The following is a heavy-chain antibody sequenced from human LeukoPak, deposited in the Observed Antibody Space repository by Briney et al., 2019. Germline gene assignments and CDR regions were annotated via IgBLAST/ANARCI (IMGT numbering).Heavy chain of an antibody. D-gene: IGHD3-10*01. CDR1: GGSFSGYY. CDR3: ARTTKTYYYGSGIRFDP. CDR2: INHSGST. J-gene: IGHJ5*02. V-gene: IGHV4-34*01. Sequence: PSETLSLTCAVYGGSFSGYYRSWIRQPPGKGLEWIGEINHSGSTNYNPSLKSRVTISVDTSKNQFSLKLSSVTAADTAVYYCARTTKTYYYGSGIRFDPWGQGTLVTVSS.